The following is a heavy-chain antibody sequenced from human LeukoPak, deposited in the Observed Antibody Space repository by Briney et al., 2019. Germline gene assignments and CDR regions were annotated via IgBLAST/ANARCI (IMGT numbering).Heavy chain of an antibody. CDR1: GGSISSGAYY. CDR2: INHSGST. CDR3: ARGSGWYMYFDY. Sequence: PSQTLSLTCAVSGGSISSGAYYWSWIRQPPGKGLEWIGEINHSGSTNYNPSLKSRVTISVDASKNQFSLKLSSVTAADTAVYYCARGSGWYMYFDYWGQGTLVTVSS. J-gene: IGHJ4*02. V-gene: IGHV4-30-2*01. D-gene: IGHD6-19*01.